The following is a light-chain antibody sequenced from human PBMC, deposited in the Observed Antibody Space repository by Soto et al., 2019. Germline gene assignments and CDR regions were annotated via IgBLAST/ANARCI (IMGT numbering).Light chain of an antibody. Sequence: DVVVTQSPLSLSVTLGQPASISCRSSQSLVFSDGNTYLNWFQQRPGQSPRRLIYYVSNRDSGVPDRFSGSVSGTDFTLKISRVEAEVVGVYYCMQSIQWPWTFGQGTKVEI. V-gene: IGKV2-30*01. CDR2: YVS. CDR1: QSLVFSDGNTY. J-gene: IGKJ1*01. CDR3: MQSIQWPWT.